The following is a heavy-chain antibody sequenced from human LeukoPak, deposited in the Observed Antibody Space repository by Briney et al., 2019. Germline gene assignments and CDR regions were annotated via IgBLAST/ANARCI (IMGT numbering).Heavy chain of an antibody. CDR2: ISGSGGST. Sequence: PGGSLRLSCAASGFTFSSYAMSWVRQAPGKGLEWVSAISGSGGSTYYADSVKGRFTVSRDNSKNTLYLQMNSLRAEDTAVYYCAKGQLVRGEFDYWGQGTLVTVSS. V-gene: IGHV3-23*01. CDR3: AKGQLVRGEFDY. CDR1: GFTFSSYA. J-gene: IGHJ4*02. D-gene: IGHD6-6*01.